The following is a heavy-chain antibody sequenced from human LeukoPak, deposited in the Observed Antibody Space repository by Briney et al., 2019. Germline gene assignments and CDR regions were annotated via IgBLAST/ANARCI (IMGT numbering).Heavy chain of an antibody. Sequence: SETLSLTCTVSGGSISSRTYYWGWIRQPPGKGLEWIGTIYYSGTTYYNPSLKSRVTISLDTSKNQFSLKLSSVTAADTAIYYCARDFSSSSTVYYYYYMDVWGKGTTVTISS. V-gene: IGHV4-39*07. J-gene: IGHJ6*03. CDR1: GGSISSRTYY. D-gene: IGHD6-6*01. CDR2: IYYSGTT. CDR3: ARDFSSSSTVYYYYYMDV.